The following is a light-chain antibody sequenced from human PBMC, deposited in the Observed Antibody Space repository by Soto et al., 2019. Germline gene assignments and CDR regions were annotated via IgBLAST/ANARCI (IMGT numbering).Light chain of an antibody. CDR2: LGS. CDR1: QSLLHSNGYNY. CDR3: MQALQTPPT. V-gene: IGKV2-28*01. J-gene: IGKJ1*01. Sequence: DIVMTQSPLSLPVTPGEPASISRRSSQSLLHSNGYNYLDWYLQKPGQSPQLLIYLGSNRASGVPDRFSGSGSGTDFTLKISRVEAEDVGVYYCMQALQTPPTFGQGTRWIS.